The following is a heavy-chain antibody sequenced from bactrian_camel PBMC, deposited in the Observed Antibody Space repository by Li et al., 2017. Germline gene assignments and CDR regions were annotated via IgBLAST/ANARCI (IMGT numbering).Heavy chain of an antibody. V-gene: IGHV3S1*01. J-gene: IGHJ4*01. CDR2: INMGGGTT. D-gene: IGHD2*01. Sequence: HVQLVESGGGSVQAGGSLKLSCGASGFTLSSYRTYWVRQAPGKGLEWVSTINMGGGTTHYADSVQGRFAISRDGDKNTLYLQMNNLKPEDTALYICGAVLGGGYCMWRPECYEYYGQGTQVTVS. CDR1: GFTLSSYR.